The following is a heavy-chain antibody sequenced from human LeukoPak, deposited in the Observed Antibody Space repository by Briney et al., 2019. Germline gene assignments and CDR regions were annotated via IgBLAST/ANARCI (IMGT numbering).Heavy chain of an antibody. J-gene: IGHJ4*02. CDR1: GGSISSSSYY. Sequence: SETLSLTCTVSGGSISSSSYYWSWIRQPPGKGLEWIGYIYHSGSTYYNPSLKSRVTISVDRSKNQFSLQLNSVTPEDTAVYYCVTTHNSGRYFDYWGQGTLVTVSS. D-gene: IGHD6-19*01. CDR2: IYHSGST. V-gene: IGHV4-30-2*01. CDR3: VTTHNSGRYFDY.